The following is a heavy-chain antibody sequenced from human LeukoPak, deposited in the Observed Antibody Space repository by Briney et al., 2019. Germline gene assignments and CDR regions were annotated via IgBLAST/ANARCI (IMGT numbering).Heavy chain of an antibody. CDR3: AAAAYRFQH. CDR2: ISGGSNYI. CDR1: GFTFSSYS. Sequence: ESGGSLRLSCAASGFTFSSYSMNWVRQAPGKGLEWFSSISGGSNYIYYADSVKGRFTISRDNAKNTLYLQMNSLRAEDTAVYYCAAAAYRFQHWGQGTLVTVSS. V-gene: IGHV3-21*01. J-gene: IGHJ1*01. D-gene: IGHD6-13*01.